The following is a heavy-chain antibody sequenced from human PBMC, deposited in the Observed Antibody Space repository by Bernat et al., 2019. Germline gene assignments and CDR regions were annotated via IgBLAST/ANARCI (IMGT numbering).Heavy chain of an antibody. CDR2: IRYDGSDK. D-gene: IGHD4-17*01. V-gene: IGHV3-33*01. CDR3: AGGPDDYRDYVELWALDY. J-gene: IGHJ4*02. CDR1: GFTFSSFD. Sequence: QVQLVESGGGVVQPGRSLRLSCAASGFTFSSFDMHWVRQAPGKGLEWVAVIRYDGSDKNLADSVKGRFTITRGNSKNPLYLEMNSLRGEDTGVYYWAGGPDDYRDYVELWALDYWGQGTLVTVSS.